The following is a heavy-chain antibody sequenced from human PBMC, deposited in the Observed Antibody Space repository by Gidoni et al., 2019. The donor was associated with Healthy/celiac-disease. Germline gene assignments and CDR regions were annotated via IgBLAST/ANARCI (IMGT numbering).Heavy chain of an antibody. D-gene: IGHD1-7*01. CDR2: ISDDGSNK. CDR3: AKHRESGTTGWFDP. Sequence: QVQLVESGGGVVQPGRSLRLSCAASGFPFSSYGMHWVRPAPGKGLGWLAVISDDGSNKYYADSVKGRFTISRDNSKNTLYLQMNSLRAEDTAVYYCAKHRESGTTGWFDPWGQGTLVTVSS. J-gene: IGHJ5*02. CDR1: GFPFSSYG. V-gene: IGHV3-30*18.